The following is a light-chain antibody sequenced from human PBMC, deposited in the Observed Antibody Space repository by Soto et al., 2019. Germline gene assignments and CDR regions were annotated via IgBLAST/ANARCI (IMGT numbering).Light chain of an antibody. CDR1: QSITSY. V-gene: IGKV1-39*01. J-gene: IGKJ1*01. CDR2: AAS. CDR3: QQTYSTPRT. Sequence: DIQMTQSPSSLYASVGDIVTITCRASQSITSYLNWYQQKPGKAPKLLIYAASSLQIGVPSRFSGSVSGTDFTLTIRSLQTEDYATNYCQQTYSTPRTFGQGTKVELK.